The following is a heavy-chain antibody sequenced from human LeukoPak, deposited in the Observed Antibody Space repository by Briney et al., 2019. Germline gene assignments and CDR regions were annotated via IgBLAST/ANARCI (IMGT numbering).Heavy chain of an antibody. Sequence: RPGGSLRLSCAASGFTFSRFALTWVRQAPGEGLEWVSFISGNGGNTYYADSVKGRFTISRDNSKNTLYLQMNSLRAEDTAVYYCAKTSRDFTLYYFDYLGQGTLVTVSS. J-gene: IGHJ4*02. CDR3: AKTSRDFTLYYFDY. V-gene: IGHV3-23*01. D-gene: IGHD2-21*02. CDR2: ISGNGGNT. CDR1: GFTFSRFA.